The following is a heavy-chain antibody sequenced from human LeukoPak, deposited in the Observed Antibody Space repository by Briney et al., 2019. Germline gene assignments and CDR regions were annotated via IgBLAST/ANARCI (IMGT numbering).Heavy chain of an antibody. J-gene: IGHJ4*02. V-gene: IGHV4-34*01. CDR2: ISHSGST. CDR1: GGSFSGYY. D-gene: IGHD3-10*01. Sequence: PSETLSLTCAVYGGSFSGYYWSWIRQSPGKGLEWIGEISHSGSTYYNPSLKSRVTISLDTSKNQFSLKLSSVTAADTAVYYCARVRPEFGEPVVRYFDYWGQGTLVTVSS. CDR3: ARVRPEFGEPVVRYFDY.